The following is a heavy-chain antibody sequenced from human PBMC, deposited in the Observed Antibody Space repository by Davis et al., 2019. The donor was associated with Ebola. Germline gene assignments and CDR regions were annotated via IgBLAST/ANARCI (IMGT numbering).Heavy chain of an antibody. V-gene: IGHV4-34*01. CDR2: INHSGST. D-gene: IGHD2-2*01. J-gene: IGHJ6*02. CDR3: ARLPSATIRKRNGMDV. Sequence: PSETLSLTCAVYGGSFSGYYWSWIRQPPGKGLEWIGEINHSGSTNYNPSLKSRVTISVDTSKNQFSLKLSSVTAADTAVYYCARLPSATIRKRNGMDVWGQGTTVTVSS. CDR1: GGSFSGYY.